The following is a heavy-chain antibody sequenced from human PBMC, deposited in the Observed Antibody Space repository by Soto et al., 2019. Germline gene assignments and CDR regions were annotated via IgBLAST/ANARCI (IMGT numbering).Heavy chain of an antibody. V-gene: IGHV4-34*01. CDR3: ARVLGLVVVPAHYGMDV. Sequence: QVQLQQWGAGLLKPSETLSLTCAVYGGSFSGYYWSWIRQPPGKGLEWIGEINHSGSTNYNPSLKSRVTISVDTSKNQFSLKLSSVTAADTAVYYCARVLGLVVVPAHYGMDVWGQGTTVTVSS. CDR1: GGSFSGYY. D-gene: IGHD2-2*01. CDR2: INHSGST. J-gene: IGHJ6*02.